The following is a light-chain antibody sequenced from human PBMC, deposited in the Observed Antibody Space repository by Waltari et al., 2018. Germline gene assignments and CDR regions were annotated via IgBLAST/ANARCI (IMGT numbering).Light chain of an antibody. V-gene: IGKV3-20*01. CDR3: QQYGSSPWT. J-gene: IGKJ1*01. CDR1: QSVSSSY. Sequence: EIVLTQSPGTLSLSTGERATPSCRASQSVSSSYLAWDQQKPGQAPRVLIHGASNRATGIPDRFSGSGSGTDFTLTISRLEPEDFAVYYCQQYGSSPWTFGQGTKVEIK. CDR2: GAS.